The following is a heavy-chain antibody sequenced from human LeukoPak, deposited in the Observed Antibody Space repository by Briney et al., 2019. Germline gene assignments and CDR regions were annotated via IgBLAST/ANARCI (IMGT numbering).Heavy chain of an antibody. Sequence: GASVKVSCKASGGIFSSYAISWVRQAPGQGLEWMGGIIPIFGTANYAQKFQGRVTITADESTSTAYMELSSLRSGDTAVYYCAMSHYDGITIFGVKSPEGSYGMDVWGQGTTVTVSS. CDR2: IIPIFGTA. D-gene: IGHD3-3*01. J-gene: IGHJ6*02. CDR3: AMSHYDGITIFGVKSPEGSYGMDV. V-gene: IGHV1-69*13. CDR1: GGIFSSYA.